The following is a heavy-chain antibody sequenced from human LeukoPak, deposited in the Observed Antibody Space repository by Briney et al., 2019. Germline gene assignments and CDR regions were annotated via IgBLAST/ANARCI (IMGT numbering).Heavy chain of an antibody. J-gene: IGHJ4*02. CDR2: ISGSGYTT. D-gene: IGHD3-10*01. Sequence: GGSLRLSCGASGFTFSSYAMSWVRQAPGKGLEWVSGISGSGYTTFHADSVKGRFTISRDNSKNTLYLQMNSLRAEDTAVYYCAKDGGTWFGDEFDYWGQGTLVTVSS. V-gene: IGHV3-23*01. CDR3: AKDGGTWFGDEFDY. CDR1: GFTFSSYA.